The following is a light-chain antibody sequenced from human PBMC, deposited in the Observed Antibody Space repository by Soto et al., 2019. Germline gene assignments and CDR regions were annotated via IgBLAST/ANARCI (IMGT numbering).Light chain of an antibody. CDR1: QNINSW. Sequence: DIQMTQSPSTLSASVGDRVTITCRASQNINSWLAWYQQKPGKAPKLLIYKASRLESGVSSRFSGSGSGTEFTLTISSLQPDDFAAYYCQQYEIYPITFGQGTRLEIK. V-gene: IGKV1-5*03. CDR3: QQYEIYPIT. J-gene: IGKJ5*01. CDR2: KAS.